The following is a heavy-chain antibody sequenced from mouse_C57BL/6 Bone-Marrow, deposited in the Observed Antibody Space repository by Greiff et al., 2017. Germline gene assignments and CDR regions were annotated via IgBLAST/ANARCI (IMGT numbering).Heavy chain of an antibody. Sequence: QVQLQQSGAELAKPGASVKLSCKASGYTFTSYWMHWVKQRPGQGLEWIGYINPSSGYTKYNQKFKDKATLTADKSSSTAYMQLSSLTYEDSAVXYRAIEPLWDFDVWGTGTTVTVSS. J-gene: IGHJ1*03. CDR2: INPSSGYT. V-gene: IGHV1-7*01. CDR3: AIEPLWDFDV. CDR1: GYTFTSYW.